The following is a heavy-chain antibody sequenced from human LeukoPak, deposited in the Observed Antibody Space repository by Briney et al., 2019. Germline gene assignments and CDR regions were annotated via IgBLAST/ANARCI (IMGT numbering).Heavy chain of an antibody. CDR1: GFTFSSHS. D-gene: IGHD4-17*01. J-gene: IGHJ4*02. CDR2: ITTSNYI. Sequence: PGGSLRLSCVVSGFTFSSHSVNWVRQAPGKGLEWVLSITTSNYIFYADSVKGRFTISRDNAKNSLYLQMNSLTTEDTAVYYCTTDWTITVTNVGLATFDYWGQGALVTVSS. V-gene: IGHV3-21*03. CDR3: TTDWTITVTNVGLATFDY.